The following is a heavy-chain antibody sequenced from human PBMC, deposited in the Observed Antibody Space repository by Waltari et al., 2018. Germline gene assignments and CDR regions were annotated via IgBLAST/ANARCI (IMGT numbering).Heavy chain of an antibody. CDR2: INHSGST. J-gene: IGHJ6*02. CDR1: GGSFSGYY. CDR3: ARQKIAAAGIGYYYYYYGMDV. D-gene: IGHD6-13*01. Sequence: QVQLQQWGAGLLKPSETLSLTCAVYGGSFSGYYWSWIRQPPGKGLEWIGEINHSGSTNYNPSLKSRVTISVDTSKNQFSLKLSSVTAADTAVYYCARQKIAAAGIGYYYYYYGMDVWGQGTTVTVSS. V-gene: IGHV4-34*01.